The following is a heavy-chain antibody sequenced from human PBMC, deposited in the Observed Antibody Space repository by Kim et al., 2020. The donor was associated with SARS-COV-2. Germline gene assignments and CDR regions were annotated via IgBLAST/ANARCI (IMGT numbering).Heavy chain of an antibody. D-gene: IGHD3-10*01. Sequence: SETLSLTCTVSGGSISSSSYYWGWIRQPPGKGLEWIGSIYYSGSTYYNPSLKSRVTISVDTSKNQFSLKLSSVTAADTAVYYCARRNRYYGSGSSPFDY. CDR1: GGSISSSSYY. J-gene: IGHJ4*01. CDR2: IYYSGST. V-gene: IGHV4-39*01. CDR3: ARRNRYYGSGSSPFDY.